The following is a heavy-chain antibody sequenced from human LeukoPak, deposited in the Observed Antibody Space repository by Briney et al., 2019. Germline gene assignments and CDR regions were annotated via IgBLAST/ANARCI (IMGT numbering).Heavy chain of an antibody. CDR2: INHSGST. J-gene: IGHJ6*03. CDR1: GGSFSGYY. V-gene: IGHV4-34*01. D-gene: IGHD5-12*01. CDR3: ARTTEGYAGGPGYSYYYYMDV. Sequence: SETLSLTCAVYGGSFSGYYWSWIRQPPGKGLEWIGEINHSGSTNYNPSLKSRVTISVDTSKNQVALKLRSVTAADTAVYYCARTTEGYAGGPGYSYYYYMDVWGKGTTVTISS.